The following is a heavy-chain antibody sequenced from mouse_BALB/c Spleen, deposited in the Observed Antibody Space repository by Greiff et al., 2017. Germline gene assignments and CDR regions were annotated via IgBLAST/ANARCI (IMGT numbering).Heavy chain of an antibody. V-gene: IGHV5-17*02. CDR2: ISSGSSTI. CDR1: GFTFSSFG. D-gene: IGHD2-1*01. J-gene: IGHJ4*01. CDR3: ARRNYFDY. Sequence: EVQVVESGGGLVQPGGSRKLSCAASGFTFSSFGMHWVRQAPEKGLEWVAYISSGSSTIYYADTVKGRFTISRDNPKNTLFLQMTSLRSEDTAMYYCARRNYFDYWGQGTSVTVSS.